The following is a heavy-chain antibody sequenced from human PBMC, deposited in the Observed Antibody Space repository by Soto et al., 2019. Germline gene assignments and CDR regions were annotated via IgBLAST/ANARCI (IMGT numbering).Heavy chain of an antibody. CDR3: AGDDGYSRSHLYA. CDR2: ILPSTGAT. D-gene: IGHD4-4*01. J-gene: IGHJ1*01. CDR1: GGTLITYS. Sequence: QEQLVQSGAEMKKPGSSVKLSCEASGGTLITYSITWVRQAPGQGLEWMGGILPSTGATNYAPKFQGRATITADESTSTAYMELRGLTSEDTAIYFCAGDDGYSRSHLYAWGQGTRLTVSP. V-gene: IGHV1-69*01.